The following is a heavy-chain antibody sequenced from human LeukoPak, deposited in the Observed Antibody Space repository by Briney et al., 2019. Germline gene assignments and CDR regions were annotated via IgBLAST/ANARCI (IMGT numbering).Heavy chain of an antibody. CDR1: GFTFSDYY. V-gene: IGHV3-11*01. CDR3: ARASSYYDSSGYYL. J-gene: IGHJ4*02. CDR2: ISSSGSTI. Sequence: GGSLRLSCAASGFTFSDYYMSWLRQAPGKGLEWVSYISSSGSTIYYADSVKGRFTISRDNAKNSLYLQMNSLRAEDTAVYYCARASSYYDSSGYYLWGQGTLVTVSS. D-gene: IGHD3-22*01.